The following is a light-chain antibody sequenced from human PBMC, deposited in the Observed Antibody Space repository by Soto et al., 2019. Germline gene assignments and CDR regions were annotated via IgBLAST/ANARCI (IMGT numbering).Light chain of an antibody. CDR2: AAS. CDR3: QQYNTYS. CDR1: QGYRSD. J-gene: IGKJ2*01. V-gene: IGKV1-17*02. Sequence: IQVTQSPSSLSASVGDRVTITCRASQGYRSDLGWYQQKPGKAPKLLIYAASDLEAEVPSRFSGSGSGTEFTLTISNLQPDDFATYYCQQYNTYSFGQGTKVDIK.